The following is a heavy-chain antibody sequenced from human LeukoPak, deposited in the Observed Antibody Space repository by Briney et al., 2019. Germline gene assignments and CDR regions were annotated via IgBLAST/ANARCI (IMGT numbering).Heavy chain of an antibody. CDR2: INPSGGST. D-gene: IGHD5-18*01. V-gene: IGHV1-46*03. CDR3: ARGGTAMVDYYYYYYIDV. Sequence: ASVKVSCKASGYAFTSYYMHWVRQAPGQGLEWMGIINPSGGSTSYAQKFQGRVTMTRDTSTSTVYMELSSLRPEDTAVYYCARGGTAMVDYYYYYYIDVWGKGTTVTVSS. CDR1: GYAFTSYY. J-gene: IGHJ6*03.